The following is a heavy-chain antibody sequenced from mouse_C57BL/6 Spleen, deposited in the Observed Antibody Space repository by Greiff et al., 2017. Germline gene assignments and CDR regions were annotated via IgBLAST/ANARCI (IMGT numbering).Heavy chain of an antibody. Sequence: VQLQESGAELVRPGASVTLSCKASGYSFTDYEMHWVKQTPVHGLEWIGAIDPETGGTAYNQKFKGKAILTADKSSSTAYMELRSLTSEDSAVYYCTRKYDYDYYFDYWGQGTTLTVSS. CDR1: GYSFTDYE. J-gene: IGHJ2*01. D-gene: IGHD2-4*01. V-gene: IGHV1-15*01. CDR3: TRKYDYDYYFDY. CDR2: IDPETGGT.